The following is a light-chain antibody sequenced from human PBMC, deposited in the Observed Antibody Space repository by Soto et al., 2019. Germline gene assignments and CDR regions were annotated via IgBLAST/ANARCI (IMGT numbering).Light chain of an antibody. CDR1: QSVSTN. CDR3: LHYNNRPPYS. Sequence: EIVLTQSPATLSVSPGDRATLSCRASQSVSTNLGWYQQRPGQVPRLLIYGASTRAPGVPARLSGSGSGTEFSLTIRILQSEDFAAYYCLHYNNRPPYSFGQGTQLQIK. CDR2: GAS. V-gene: IGKV3-15*01. J-gene: IGKJ2*01.